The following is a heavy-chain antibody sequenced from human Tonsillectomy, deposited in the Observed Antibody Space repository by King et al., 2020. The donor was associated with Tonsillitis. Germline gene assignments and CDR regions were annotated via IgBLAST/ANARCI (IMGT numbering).Heavy chain of an antibody. D-gene: IGHD3-16*02. CDR3: ARGIVYDYVWGSYRQSHPFDY. V-gene: IGHV4-34*01. Sequence: VQLQQWGAGLLKPSETLSLTCAVYGGSFSGYYWSWIRQPPGKGLEWIGEINHSGSTNYNPSLKSRVTISVDTSKNQFSLKLGSVTAADTAVYYCARGIVYDYVWGSYRQSHPFDYWGQGTLVTVSS. CDR1: GGSFSGYY. J-gene: IGHJ4*02. CDR2: INHSGST.